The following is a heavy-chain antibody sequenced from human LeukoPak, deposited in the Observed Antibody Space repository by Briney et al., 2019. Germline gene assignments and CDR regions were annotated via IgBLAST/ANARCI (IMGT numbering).Heavy chain of an antibody. CDR1: GFTLRTYA. CDR3: ARARPLFLEWLTDAFDI. J-gene: IGHJ3*02. D-gene: IGHD3-3*01. CDR2: ISVGGDII. Sequence: PGGSLRLSCAASGFTLRTYAMAWVRQAPGKGLEWVSSISVGGDIIYYADSVKGRFTISRDNAKNSLYLQMNSLRAEDTAVYYCARARPLFLEWLTDAFDIWGQGTMVTVSS. V-gene: IGHV3-21*01.